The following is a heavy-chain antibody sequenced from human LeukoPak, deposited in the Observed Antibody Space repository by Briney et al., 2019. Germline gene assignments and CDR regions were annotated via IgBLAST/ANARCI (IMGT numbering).Heavy chain of an antibody. CDR1: GYTLTELS. Sequence: ASVKVSCKVSGYTLTELSMHWVRQAPGKGLEWMGGFDPEDGETIYAQKFQGRVAMTEDTSTDTAYMELSSLRSEDTAVYYCATVRCSSTSCYYLDYWGQGTLVTVSS. CDR2: FDPEDGET. J-gene: IGHJ4*02. D-gene: IGHD2-2*01. V-gene: IGHV1-24*01. CDR3: ATVRCSSTSCYYLDY.